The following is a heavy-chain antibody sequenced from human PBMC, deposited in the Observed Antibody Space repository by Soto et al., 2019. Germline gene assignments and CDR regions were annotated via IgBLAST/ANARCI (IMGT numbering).Heavy chain of an antibody. CDR1: GFTFSDYY. V-gene: IGHV3-11*01. Sequence: QVQLVESGGGLVKPGGSLRLSCAASGFTFSDYYMSWIRQAPGKGLEWVSYISSSGSTIYYADSVKGRFTISRDNAKNPLYLQMNSLRAEDTAVYYCARDPGHSSSWYKYNWFDPWGQGTLVTVSS. CDR2: ISSSGSTI. J-gene: IGHJ5*02. D-gene: IGHD6-13*01. CDR3: ARDPGHSSSWYKYNWFDP.